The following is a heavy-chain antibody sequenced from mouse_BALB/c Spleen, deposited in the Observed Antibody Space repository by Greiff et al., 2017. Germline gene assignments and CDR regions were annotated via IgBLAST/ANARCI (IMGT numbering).Heavy chain of an antibody. D-gene: IGHD1-2*01. CDR2: ISDGGSYT. V-gene: IGHV5-4*02. CDR1: GFTFSDYY. J-gene: IGHJ4*01. CDR3: ARDGGYYGYDAMDY. Sequence: EVKLVESGGGLVKPGGSLKLSCAASGFTFSDYYMYWVRQTPEKRLEWVATISDGGSYTYYPDSVKGRFTISRDNAKNNLYLQMSSLKSEDTAMYYCARDGGYYGYDAMDYWGQGTSVTVSS.